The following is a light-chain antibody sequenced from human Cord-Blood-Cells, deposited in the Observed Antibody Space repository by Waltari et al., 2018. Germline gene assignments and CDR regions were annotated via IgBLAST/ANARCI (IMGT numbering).Light chain of an antibody. V-gene: IGLV2-11*01. CDR1: SSDVAGYNY. J-gene: IGLJ1*01. CDR3: CSYAGSYTYV. CDR2: DVS. Sequence: QSALTQPRSVSASPGHSVTTSCTGTSSDVAGYNYLSWYQQHPGKAPKLMIYDVSKRPSGVPDRFSGSKSGNMASLTISGLQAEDEADYYCCSYAGSYTYVFGTGTKVTVL.